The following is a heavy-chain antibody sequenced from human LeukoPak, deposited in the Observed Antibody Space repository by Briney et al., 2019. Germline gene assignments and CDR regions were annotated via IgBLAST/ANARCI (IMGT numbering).Heavy chain of an antibody. CDR3: ARDGVSATPDFDY. J-gene: IGHJ4*02. Sequence: SVKVSCKTSGYTLTAYYMYWLRQAPGQGLESMGWIYPNSGATGYAQNFQGRVTMTSDTSASTIYLELSRLRSDDTAVYYCARDGVSATPDFDYWGQGTLVSVSS. CDR1: GYTLTAYY. D-gene: IGHD2-8*01. V-gene: IGHV1-2*02. CDR2: IYPNSGAT.